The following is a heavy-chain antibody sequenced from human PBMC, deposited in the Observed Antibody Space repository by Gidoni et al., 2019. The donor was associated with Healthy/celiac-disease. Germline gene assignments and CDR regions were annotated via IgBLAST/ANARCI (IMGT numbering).Heavy chain of an antibody. CDR3: ARDGSRGRGSRLDGD. CDR2: INPNSGGT. CDR1: GHTFTGYY. Sequence: HVQPLQSGAEVKKPWASVTVSCKVSGHTFTGYYMHWVRQAPGQGLEWMGWINPNSGGTNYAQKFQGRVTMTRDSSISTAYMELSRLRSDDTAVYYCARDGSRGRGSRLDGDWGQGTLVTVSS. J-gene: IGHJ4*02. V-gene: IGHV1-2*02. D-gene: IGHD6-13*01.